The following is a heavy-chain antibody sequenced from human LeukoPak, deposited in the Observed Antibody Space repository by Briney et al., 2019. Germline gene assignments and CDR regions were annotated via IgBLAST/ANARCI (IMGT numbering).Heavy chain of an antibody. CDR2: IWFDGKNK. J-gene: IGHJ4*02. CDR1: GFTFSRYG. CDR3: ARDLIPFGVNSGVGY. Sequence: PGGSLRLSCVASGFTFSRYGFHWIRQAPGKGLEWGANIWFDGKNKSYADSVQARFNVSRDISENTLDLQMNNLRVEDTAVYYCARDLIPFGVNSGVGYWGQGILVTVSS. V-gene: IGHV3-33*01. D-gene: IGHD3-10*01.